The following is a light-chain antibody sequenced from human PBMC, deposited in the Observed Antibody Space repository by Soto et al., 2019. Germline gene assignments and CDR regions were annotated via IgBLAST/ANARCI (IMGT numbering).Light chain of an antibody. V-gene: IGLV3-21*04. CDR1: NIGSKS. Sequence: SYELTQPPSVSVAPGKTARITWGGNNIGSKSVHWYQQKPGQAPVLVIYYDSDRPSGIPERFSGSNSGNTATLTISRVEAGDEADYYCQVWDSSSDRAVFGGGTQLTVL. CDR2: YDS. J-gene: IGLJ7*01. CDR3: QVWDSSSDRAV.